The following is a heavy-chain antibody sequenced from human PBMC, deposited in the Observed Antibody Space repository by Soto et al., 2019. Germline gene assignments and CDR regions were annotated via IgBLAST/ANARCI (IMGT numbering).Heavy chain of an antibody. J-gene: IGHJ5*02. CDR3: VKEKDGSS. Sequence: EVQLLESGGDLVQPGGSLRLSCAASGFTFSTYAMSWVRQAPGKGLEWVSTISGSGYSTYYADSVKGRFTISRDKSKDTLYLQMHSLRADDTAVFYCVKEKDGSSWGQGTLVTVSS. V-gene: IGHV3-23*01. D-gene: IGHD5-12*01. CDR2: ISGSGYST. CDR1: GFTFSTYA.